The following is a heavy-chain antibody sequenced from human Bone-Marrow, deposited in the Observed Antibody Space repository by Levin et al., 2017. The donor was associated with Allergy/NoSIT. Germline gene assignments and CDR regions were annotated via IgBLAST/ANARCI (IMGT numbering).Heavy chain of an antibody. D-gene: IGHD2-2*01. Sequence: GESLKISCAASGFTFSSYWMHWVRQAPGKGLVWVSRINSDGSSTSYADSVKGRFTISRDNAKNTLYLQMNSLRAEDTAVYYCARDSPYCSSTRCLYYYYGMDVWGQGTTVTVSS. V-gene: IGHV3-74*01. J-gene: IGHJ6*02. CDR3: ARDSPYCSSTRCLYYYYGMDV. CDR2: INSDGSST. CDR1: GFTFSSYW.